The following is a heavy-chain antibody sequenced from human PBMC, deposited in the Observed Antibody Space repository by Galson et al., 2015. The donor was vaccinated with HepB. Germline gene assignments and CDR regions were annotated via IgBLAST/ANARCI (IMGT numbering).Heavy chain of an antibody. CDR2: ISGSGDST. V-gene: IGHV3-23*01. Sequence: SLRLSCAASGFTFSSYAMSWVRQAPGKGLQWVSSISGSGDSTYYADSVKGRFTISRDNSKNTLYLQMNSLRADDTAVYYCAKAYGITVAGMFHFQYWGQGTLVTVSS. CDR3: AKAYGITVAGMFHFQY. D-gene: IGHD6-19*01. J-gene: IGHJ1*01. CDR1: GFTFSSYA.